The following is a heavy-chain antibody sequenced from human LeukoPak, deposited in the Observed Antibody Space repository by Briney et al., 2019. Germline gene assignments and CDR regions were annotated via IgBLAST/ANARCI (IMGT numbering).Heavy chain of an antibody. V-gene: IGHV3-23*01. D-gene: IGHD4-17*01. CDR1: GLTFSNYA. CDR3: AKITKATTPNY. CDR2: ITDSGRKT. Sequence: GESLRLSCAASGLTFSNYAMNWVRQASGRGLEWVSGITDSGRKTYYADSVKGRFSISRDNSKNTVYLQMSDLRAEDTAVYYCAKITKATTPNYWGQGTLVTVSS. J-gene: IGHJ4*02.